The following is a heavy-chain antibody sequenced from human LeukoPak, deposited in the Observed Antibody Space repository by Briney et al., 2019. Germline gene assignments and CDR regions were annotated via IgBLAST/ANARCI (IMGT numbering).Heavy chain of an antibody. CDR3: ARGPYYYDSSPKPLDY. D-gene: IGHD3-22*01. V-gene: IGHV4-59*01. J-gene: IGHJ4*02. CDR1: GGSISSYY. CDR2: IYYSGST. Sequence: PSETLSLTCTVSGGSISSYYWTWIRQPPGKGLEWIGYIYYSGSTNNNPSLKSRVSISVDTSKNQFSLKLSSVTAADTAVYYCARGPYYYDSSPKPLDYWGQGTLVTVS.